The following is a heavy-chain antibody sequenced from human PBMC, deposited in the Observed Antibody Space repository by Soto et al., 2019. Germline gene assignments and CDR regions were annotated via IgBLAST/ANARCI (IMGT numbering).Heavy chain of an antibody. CDR1: GGSISRSNW. J-gene: IGHJ6*02. D-gene: IGHD1-1*01. Sequence: QVQLQESGPGLVKASETLSLTCAVSGGSISRSNWWTWVRQPPGKGLEWIGEIFHTGSTNYDPSLQSRVTISVDKSKNRFSLKLSAVTAADTAVYYCARGQTGEMDVWGQGTTVTVSS. CDR2: IFHTGST. CDR3: ARGQTGEMDV. V-gene: IGHV4-4*02.